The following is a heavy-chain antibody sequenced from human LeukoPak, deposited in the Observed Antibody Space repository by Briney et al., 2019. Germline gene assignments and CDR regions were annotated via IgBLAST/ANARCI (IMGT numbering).Heavy chain of an antibody. D-gene: IGHD2-2*03. CDR1: GGTFSSYA. CDR2: IIPIFGTA. V-gene: IGHV1-69*13. J-gene: IGHJ6*02. Sequence: GASVKVSCKASGGTFSSYAISWVRQAPGQGLEWMGGIIPIFGTANYAQKLQGRVTITADESTSTAYMELSSLRSEDTAVYYCARDRRFGYCSSTSCLTYYGMDVWGQGTTVTVSS. CDR3: ARDRRFGYCSSTSCLTYYGMDV.